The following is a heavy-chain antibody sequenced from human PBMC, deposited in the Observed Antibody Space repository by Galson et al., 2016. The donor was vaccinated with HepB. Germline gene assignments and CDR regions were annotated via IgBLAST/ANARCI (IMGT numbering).Heavy chain of an antibody. CDR3: AKPGPPVTTLPWYLDI. V-gene: IGHV3-23*01. J-gene: IGHJ2*01. D-gene: IGHD4-17*01. CDR1: GFSLRSYA. Sequence: SLRLSCAASGFSLRSYAMIWVRQAPGMGLEWVSTISGSGTKTLYADSVKGRFTISRDSSNNTLFLQMTSLRPGDTAVYYCAKPGPPVTTLPWYLDIWGRGAQVTVSS. CDR2: ISGSGTKT.